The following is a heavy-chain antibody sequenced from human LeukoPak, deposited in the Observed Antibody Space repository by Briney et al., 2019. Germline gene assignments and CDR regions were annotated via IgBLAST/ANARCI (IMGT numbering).Heavy chain of an antibody. CDR1: GFTFSSYA. V-gene: IGHV3-23*01. J-gene: IGHJ4*02. D-gene: IGHD3-22*01. Sequence: GGSLRLSCAASGFTFSSYAMSWVRQAPGKGLEWVSAISGSGGSTYYADSVKGRFTISRDNSKNTLYLQMNSLRAEDTAVYYCARSFYYDTSGSYYFDYWGQGTLVTVSS. CDR3: ARSFYYDTSGSYYFDY. CDR2: ISGSGGST.